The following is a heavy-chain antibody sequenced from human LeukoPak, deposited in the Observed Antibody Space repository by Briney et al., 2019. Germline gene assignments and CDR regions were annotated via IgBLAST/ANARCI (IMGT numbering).Heavy chain of an antibody. D-gene: IGHD2-21*01. CDR1: GFTFSNYA. CDR2: ISGSGGST. Sequence: QPGGSLRLSCAASGFTFSNYAMTWVRQAPGKGLEWVSGISGSGGSTYYVDSVKGRFTISRDNSKNTLYLQMNSLREEDTALYFCAKNGGGQCYSPLDSWGQGNLVTVSS. V-gene: IGHV3-23*01. J-gene: IGHJ4*02. CDR3: AKNGGGQCYSPLDS.